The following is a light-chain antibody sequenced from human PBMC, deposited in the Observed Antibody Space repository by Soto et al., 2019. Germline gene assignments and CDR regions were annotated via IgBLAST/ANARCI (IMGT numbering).Light chain of an antibody. CDR1: QSVSSN. J-gene: IGKJ1*01. V-gene: IGKV3-15*01. CDR3: QQYSNWPPWT. Sequence: EIVXTQSPATLSLSPGERATLSCRASQSVSSNLAWYQQKPGQAPRLLIYGASTRATGIPARFSGSGSGTEFILTINSLRSEDFAVYYCQQYSNWPPWTFGQGTKVDIK. CDR2: GAS.